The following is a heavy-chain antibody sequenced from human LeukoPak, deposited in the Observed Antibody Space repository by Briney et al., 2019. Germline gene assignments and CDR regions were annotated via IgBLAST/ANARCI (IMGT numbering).Heavy chain of an antibody. CDR1: GYTFTGYY. V-gene: IGHV1-2*02. D-gene: IGHD3-10*01. CDR2: INPNSGGT. CDR3: ARSTVRGVIGSDY. Sequence: ASVKVSCKASGYTFTGYYMHWVRQAPGQGLEWMGWINPNSGGTNYAQKFQGRVTMTRDTSISTAYMELSRLRSDDTAVYYCARSTVRGVIGSDYWGQGTLVTVSS. J-gene: IGHJ4*02.